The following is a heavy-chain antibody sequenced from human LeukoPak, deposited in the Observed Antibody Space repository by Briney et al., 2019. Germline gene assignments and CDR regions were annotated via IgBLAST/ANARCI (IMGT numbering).Heavy chain of an antibody. CDR1: GYTFTSYG. Sequence: ASVKVSCKASGYTFTSYGISWVRQAPGQGLEWMGWISAYNGNTNYAQKLQGRVTMTTDTSTSTAYMELRSLRSDDTAVYYCARDLSEYCSSTSCYRGGRFDYWGQGTLVTVSS. J-gene: IGHJ4*02. D-gene: IGHD2-2*02. CDR3: ARDLSEYCSSTSCYRGGRFDY. V-gene: IGHV1-18*01. CDR2: ISAYNGNT.